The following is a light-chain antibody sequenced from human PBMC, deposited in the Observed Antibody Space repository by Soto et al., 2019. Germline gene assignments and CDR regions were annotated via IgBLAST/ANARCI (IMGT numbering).Light chain of an antibody. CDR3: ASYAGSDTVL. J-gene: IGLJ2*01. CDR1: SSDVGAYNY. Sequence: SALTQPPSASGSPGQSVTISCTGTSSDVGAYNYVSWYQQHPGKAPRLMIYEVNKRPSGVPDRFSGSKSGNTASLTVSGLQADDEADYYCASYAGSDTVLFGGGTKLTVL. CDR2: EVN. V-gene: IGLV2-8*01.